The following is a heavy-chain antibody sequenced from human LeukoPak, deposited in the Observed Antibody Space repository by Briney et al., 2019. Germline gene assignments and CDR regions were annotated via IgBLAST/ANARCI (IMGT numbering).Heavy chain of an antibody. CDR2: ISSSSSTI. D-gene: IGHD6-13*01. J-gene: IGHJ4*02. V-gene: IGHV3-48*01. CDR1: GLPFSSYS. Sequence: GGSLRLSCAASGLPFSSYSMNWVLQAPGKGLEWVSYISSSSSTIYYADSVKGRFTISRDNAKNSLYLQMNSLRAEDTAVYYCAREVRIAAAGTESSGWYIVDYWGQGTLVTVSS. CDR3: AREVRIAAAGTESSGWYIVDY.